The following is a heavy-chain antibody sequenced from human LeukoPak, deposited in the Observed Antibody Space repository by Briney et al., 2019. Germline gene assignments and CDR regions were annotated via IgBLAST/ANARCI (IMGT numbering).Heavy chain of an antibody. D-gene: IGHD1-1*01. CDR2: ISPNSGDT. CDR1: GYTFTSYG. J-gene: IGHJ5*02. CDR3: ARTGTPTADWFDP. V-gene: IGHV1-2*02. Sequence: ASVKVSCKASGYTFTSYGISWVRQAPGQGLEWMGWISPNSGDTNYAQNFQGRVTMTRDTSISTAYMELSRLRSDDTAVYYCARTGTPTADWFDPWGQGTLVTASS.